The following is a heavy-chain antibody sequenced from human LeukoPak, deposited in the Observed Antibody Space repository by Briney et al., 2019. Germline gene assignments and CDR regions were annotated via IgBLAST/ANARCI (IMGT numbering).Heavy chain of an antibody. V-gene: IGHV3-48*01. CDR3: ARDLGYSYGHFDY. J-gene: IGHJ4*02. CDR2: ISSSSSTI. CDR1: GFTFSSYS. D-gene: IGHD5-18*01. Sequence: GGSLRLSCAASGFTFSSYSMDWVRQAPGKGLEWVSYISSSSSTIYYADSVKGRFTIPRDNAKNSLYLQMNSLRAEDTAVYYCARDLGYSYGHFDYWGQGTLVTVSS.